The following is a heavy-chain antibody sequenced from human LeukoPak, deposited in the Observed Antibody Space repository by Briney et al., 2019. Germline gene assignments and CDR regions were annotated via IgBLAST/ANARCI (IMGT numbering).Heavy chain of an antibody. CDR2: ISSSGSTI. Sequence: GGSLRLSCAASGFTFSDYYMSWIRQAPGKGLEWVSYISSSGSTIYYADSVKGRFTISRDNAKNSLYLQMNSLRAEDTAVYYCARDGGIWFGELKTPYYFDYWGQGTLVTVSS. V-gene: IGHV3-11*04. D-gene: IGHD3-10*01. CDR1: GFTFSDYY. CDR3: ARDGGIWFGELKTPYYFDY. J-gene: IGHJ4*02.